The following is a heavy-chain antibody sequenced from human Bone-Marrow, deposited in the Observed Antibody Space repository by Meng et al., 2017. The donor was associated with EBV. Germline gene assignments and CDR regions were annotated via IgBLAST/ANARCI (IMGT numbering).Heavy chain of an antibody. CDR3: AHRNRLLSVNWFDP. V-gene: IGHV2-5*02. CDR1: GFSLSTSGVG. Sequence: QNPFEATRPKPVKPTQTLTLSCTFSGFSLSTSGVGVRWIRQPPGKALEWLALIYWDDDKRYSPSLKSRLTNTKDTSKNQMVLTMTNMDPVETATYYCAHRNRLLSVNWFDPWGQGTLVTVSS. CDR2: IYWDDDK. J-gene: IGHJ5*02. D-gene: IGHD2-2*01.